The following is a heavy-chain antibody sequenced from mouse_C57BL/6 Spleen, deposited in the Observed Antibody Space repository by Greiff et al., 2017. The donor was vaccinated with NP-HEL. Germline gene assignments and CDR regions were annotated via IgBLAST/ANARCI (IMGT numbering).Heavy chain of an antibody. D-gene: IGHD1-1*01. V-gene: IGHV1-61*01. CDR2: IYPSDSET. Sequence: QVQLQQSGAELVRPGSSVKLSCKASGYTFTSYWMDWVKQRPGQGLEWIGNIYPSDSETHYNQKFKDKATLTVDKSSSTAYMQLSSLTSEDSAVYYCARRYGSSSWYFDVWGTGTTVTVSS. J-gene: IGHJ1*03. CDR1: GYTFTSYW. CDR3: ARRYGSSSWYFDV.